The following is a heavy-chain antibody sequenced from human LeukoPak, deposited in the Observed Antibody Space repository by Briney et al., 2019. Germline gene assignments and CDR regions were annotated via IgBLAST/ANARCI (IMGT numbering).Heavy chain of an antibody. D-gene: IGHD6-6*01. CDR2: VYYTGST. CDR3: AGHFAYSSSSYFDY. CDR1: GGSVSSYY. V-gene: IGHV4-59*08. Sequence: KPSETLSPTCSVSGGSVSSYYWSWIRQPPGKGLEWIGYVYYTGSTNYNPSLKSRVTMFEDKSKNQFSLRLISVPVADTAVYYCAGHFAYSSSSYFDYWGQGSLVTVSS. J-gene: IGHJ4*02.